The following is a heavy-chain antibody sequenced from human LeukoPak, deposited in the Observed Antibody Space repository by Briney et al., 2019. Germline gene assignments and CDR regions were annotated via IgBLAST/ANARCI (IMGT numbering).Heavy chain of an antibody. Sequence: GGSLRLSCAASGFTFSSYVMHWVRQAPGKGLEWVAIISCDGSNEYYADSVKGRFTISRDNSKNTLYLQMNRLRAEDTAVYYCERDVDILTGYSSWFYAWGQGTLVTASS. J-gene: IGHJ5*02. CDR1: GFTFSSYV. D-gene: IGHD3-9*01. V-gene: IGHV3-30*03. CDR3: ERDVDILTGYSSWFYA. CDR2: ISCDGSNE.